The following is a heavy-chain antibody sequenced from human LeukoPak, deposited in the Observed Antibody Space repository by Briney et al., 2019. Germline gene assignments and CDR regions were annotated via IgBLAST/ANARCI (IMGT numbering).Heavy chain of an antibody. CDR1: GGSFSGYY. V-gene: IGHV4-34*01. CDR3: VPSPVVVAAAFDP. Sequence: PSETLSLTCAVYGGSFSGYYWSWIRQPPGKGLEWIGEINHSGSTNYNPSLKSRVTISVDTSKNQFSLKLSSVTAADTAVYYCVPSPVVVAAAFDPWGQGTLVTVSS. CDR2: INHSGST. J-gene: IGHJ5*02. D-gene: IGHD2-15*01.